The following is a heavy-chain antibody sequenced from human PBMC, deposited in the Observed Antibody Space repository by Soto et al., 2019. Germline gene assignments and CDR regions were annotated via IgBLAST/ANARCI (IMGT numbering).Heavy chain of an antibody. CDR2: SNGGNGFT. CDR1: GYTFRSHG. Sequence: QVQLVQSGAEVRTPGASMKISCKASGYTFRSHGVQWVRQAPGQRLEWVGWSNGGNGFTKYSQEFQDRVTITRDTAASTIYMELHSLTSDGTAVYYCARLSYSDALDVWGQGTTVTVSS. D-gene: IGHD4-17*01. CDR3: ARLSYSDALDV. V-gene: IGHV1-3*02. J-gene: IGHJ6*02.